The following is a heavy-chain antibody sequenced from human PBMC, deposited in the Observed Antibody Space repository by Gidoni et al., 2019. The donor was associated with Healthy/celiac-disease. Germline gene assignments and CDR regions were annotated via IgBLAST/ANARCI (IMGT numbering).Heavy chain of an antibody. CDR2: ISGGGVST. CDR3: ASSPSGTYSSGF. J-gene: IGHJ4*02. D-gene: IGHD1-26*01. CDR1: GFTFSSYG. V-gene: IGHV3-23*01. Sequence: EAQLLESGGGLVQPGGSLRLSCAASGFTFSSYGMTWVRQAPGKGLEWVPSISGGGVSTYYADSVKGRFTISRDNSKNTLYLQMNSLRADDTAMYFCASSPSGTYSSGFWGQGTLVTVSS.